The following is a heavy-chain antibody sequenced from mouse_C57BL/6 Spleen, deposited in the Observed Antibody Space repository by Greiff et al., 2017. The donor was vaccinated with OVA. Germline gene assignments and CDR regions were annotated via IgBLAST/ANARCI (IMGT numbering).Heavy chain of an antibody. V-gene: IGHV2-6*01. Sequence: QVQLKESGPGLVAPPQSLSITCTVSGFSLTSYGVDWVRQSPGKGLEWLGVIWGVGSTHYNSALKSRLSISTANSKCPVFLKMNSLQTDDTAMYYCASLYSNSAWFAYGGQGTLVTVSA. J-gene: IGHJ3*01. CDR1: GFSLTSYG. CDR3: ASLYSNSAWFAY. CDR2: IWGVGST. D-gene: IGHD2-5*01.